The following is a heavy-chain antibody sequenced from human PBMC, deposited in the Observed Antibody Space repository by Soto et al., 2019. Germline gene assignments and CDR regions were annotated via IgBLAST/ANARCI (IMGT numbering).Heavy chain of an antibody. CDR1: GFTFDDYA. Sequence: GGSLRLSCAASGFTFDDYAMHWVRQAPGKGLEWVSGISWNSGSIGYADSVKGRFTISRDNAKNSLYLQMNSLRAEDTALYYCAKVTVEAHRGYYYYMDVWGKGTTVTVSS. J-gene: IGHJ6*03. V-gene: IGHV3-9*01. D-gene: IGHD3-16*01. CDR2: ISWNSGSI. CDR3: AKVTVEAHRGYYYYMDV.